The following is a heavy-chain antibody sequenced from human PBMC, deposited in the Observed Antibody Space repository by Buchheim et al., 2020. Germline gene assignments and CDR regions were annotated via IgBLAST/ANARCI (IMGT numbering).Heavy chain of an antibody. Sequence: EVQLVQSGGGLVQPGGSLRLSCAASGIPVSSNYMSWVRQRPEKGLEWVSVLYTSGKSYYTDSVTGRFLVSRDDSENTLYLQMNGLRPEDTAVYYCASPGYSSGWYAYWGQGT. J-gene: IGHJ4*02. CDR3: ASPGYSSGWYAY. V-gene: IGHV3-66*02. CDR1: GIPVSSNY. D-gene: IGHD6-19*01. CDR2: LYTSGKS.